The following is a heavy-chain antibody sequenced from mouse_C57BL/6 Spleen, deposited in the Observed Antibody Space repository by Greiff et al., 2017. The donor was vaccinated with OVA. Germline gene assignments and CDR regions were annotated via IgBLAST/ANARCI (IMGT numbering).Heavy chain of an antibody. J-gene: IGHJ4*01. CDR1: GFTFSDYG. V-gene: IGHV5-17*01. D-gene: IGHD1-1*01. CDR3: ARNYGSSYRYYYAMDY. CDR2: ISSGSSTI. Sequence: DVMLVESGGGLVKPGGSLKLSCAASGFTFSDYGMHWVRQAPEKGLEWVAYISSGSSTIYYADTVKGRFTISRDNAKNTLFLQMTSLRSEDTAMYYCARNYGSSYRYYYAMDYWGQGTSVTVSS.